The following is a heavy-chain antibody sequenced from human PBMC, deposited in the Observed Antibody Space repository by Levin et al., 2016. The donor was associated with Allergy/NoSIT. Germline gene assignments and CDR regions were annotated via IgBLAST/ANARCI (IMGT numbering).Heavy chain of an antibody. Sequence: SETLSLTCAVYGGSFSGYYWSWIRQPPGKGLEWIGYIYYSGSTNYNPSLKSRVTISVDTSKNQFSLKLSSVTAADTAVYYCARENYDSSGHGGGMDVWGQGTTVTVSS. J-gene: IGHJ6*02. V-gene: IGHV4-59*01. CDR1: GGSFSGYY. CDR2: IYYSGST. CDR3: ARENYDSSGHGGGMDV. D-gene: IGHD3-22*01.